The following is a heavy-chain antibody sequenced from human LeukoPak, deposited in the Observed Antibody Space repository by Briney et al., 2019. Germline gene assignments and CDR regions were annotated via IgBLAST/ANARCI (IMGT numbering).Heavy chain of an antibody. CDR2: ISGSGGST. J-gene: IGHJ3*02. D-gene: IGHD3-3*01. Sequence: PGGSLRLSCAASGFTFRSYAMSWVRQAPGKGLEWVSAISGSGGSTYYADSVKGRFTISRDNSKNTLYLQMNSLRAEDTAVYYCARGTGDDFWSGYYTPTYAFDIWGQGTMVTVSS. V-gene: IGHV3-23*01. CDR3: ARGTGDDFWSGYYTPTYAFDI. CDR1: GFTFRSYA.